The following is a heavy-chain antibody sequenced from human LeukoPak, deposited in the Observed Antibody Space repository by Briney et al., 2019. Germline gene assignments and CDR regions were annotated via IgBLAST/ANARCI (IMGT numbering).Heavy chain of an antibody. Sequence: GGSLRLSCAASGFTFTTYSMNWVRQGPGKGLEWVSSISPDSGYIYYADSVKGRFTISRDNAKNSLYLQMNSLRAEDTAVYYCARGGITTIRYDYWGQGTLVTVSS. CDR3: ARGGITTIRYDY. V-gene: IGHV3-21*01. D-gene: IGHD3-10*01. CDR1: GFTFTTYS. J-gene: IGHJ4*02. CDR2: ISPDSGYI.